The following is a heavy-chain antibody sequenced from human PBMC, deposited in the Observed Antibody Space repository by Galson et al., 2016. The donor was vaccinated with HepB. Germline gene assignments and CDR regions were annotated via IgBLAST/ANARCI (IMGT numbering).Heavy chain of an antibody. J-gene: IGHJ4*02. CDR1: GVTFSTSA. V-gene: IGHV1-58*01. Sequence: SVKVSCKASGVTFSTSAVQWVRQARGQHLEWIGWIVAGNGDTKYAQKFQERVTITRDMSTRTAYMELSSLTSEDTAVYYCAARGKSWPYYWGQGTLVTVSS. CDR3: AARGKSWPYY. D-gene: IGHD6-13*01. CDR2: IVAGNGDT.